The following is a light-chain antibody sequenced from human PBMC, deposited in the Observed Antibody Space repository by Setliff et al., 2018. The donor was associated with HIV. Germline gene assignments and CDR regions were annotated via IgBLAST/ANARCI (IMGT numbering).Light chain of an antibody. CDR3: TSYSFSNTRYV. J-gene: IGLJ1*01. CDR2: EVN. CDR1: SSDVGGFNY. V-gene: IGLV2-14*03. Sequence: QSALTQPASVSGSPGQSITISCTGTSSDVGGFNYVSWYQQHPGKAPRLMIYEVNGRPSGVSNRFSGSKSGNTASLTISGLQAEDEADYYCTSYSFSNTRYVFGSGTKVTV.